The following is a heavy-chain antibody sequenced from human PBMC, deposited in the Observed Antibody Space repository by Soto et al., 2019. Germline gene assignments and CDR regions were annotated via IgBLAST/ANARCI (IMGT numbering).Heavy chain of an antibody. CDR1: GGSFSGYY. D-gene: IGHD1-26*01. CDR3: ARGPNGRFDY. Sequence: PSETLSLTCAVYGGSFSGYYWSWIRQPPGKGLEWIGEINHSGNTNYNPSLKSRVTISVDTSKNQFSLKLSSVTAADTAVYYCARGPNGRFDYWGQGTLVTVSS. J-gene: IGHJ4*02. V-gene: IGHV4-34*01. CDR2: INHSGNT.